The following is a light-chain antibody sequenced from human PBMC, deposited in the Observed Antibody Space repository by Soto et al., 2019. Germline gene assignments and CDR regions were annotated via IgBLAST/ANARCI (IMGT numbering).Light chain of an antibody. CDR1: RLGDKY. J-gene: IGLJ2*01. V-gene: IGLV3-1*01. CDR3: QAWDSSSVV. CDR2: QDD. Sequence: SYELTQPPSVSVSPGQTASITCSGDRLGDKYACWYQQKPGQSPVLVIFQDDKRPSGVPERFSGSNSGNTATLTISGTQAVDEADCFCQAWDSSSVVFGGGTQLTVL.